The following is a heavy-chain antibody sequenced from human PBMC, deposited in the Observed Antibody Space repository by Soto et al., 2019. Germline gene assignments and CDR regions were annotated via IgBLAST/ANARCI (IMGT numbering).Heavy chain of an antibody. CDR2: IYYSGST. CDR3: ARAVEYNWKPTYGMDV. V-gene: IGHV4-61*01. D-gene: IGHD1-20*01. CDR1: GGSVSSGSYY. J-gene: IGHJ6*02. Sequence: SETLSLTCTVSGGSVSSGSYYWSWIRQPPGKGLEWIGYIYYSGSTNYNPSLKSRVTISVDTSKNQFSLKLSSVTAADTAVYYCARAVEYNWKPTYGMDVWGQGTTVTVSS.